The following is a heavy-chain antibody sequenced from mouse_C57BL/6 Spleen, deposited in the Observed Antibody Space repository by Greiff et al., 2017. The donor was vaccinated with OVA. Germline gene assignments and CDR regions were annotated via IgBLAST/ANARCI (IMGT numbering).Heavy chain of an antibody. CDR3: ARDADYDGYPYWYFDV. CDR1: GFTFSDFY. V-gene: IGHV7-1*01. CDR2: SRNKANDYTT. J-gene: IGHJ1*03. D-gene: IGHD2-3*01. Sequence: EVMLVESGGGLVQSGRSLRLSCATSGFTFSDFYMEWVRQAPGKGLEWIAASRNKANDYTTEYSSSVKGRFIVSRDTAQSILYLQMNALRAEDTAIYYCARDADYDGYPYWYFDVWGTGTTVTVSS.